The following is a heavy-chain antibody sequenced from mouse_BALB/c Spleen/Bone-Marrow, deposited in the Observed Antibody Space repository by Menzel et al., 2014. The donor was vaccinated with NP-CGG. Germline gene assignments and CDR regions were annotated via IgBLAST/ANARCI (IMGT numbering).Heavy chain of an antibody. CDR2: INPYNDYT. Sequence: EVQLQQSGAELVRPGASVKISCKTSGYTFTDYHINWVKQRPGKGLEWIGYINPYNDYTRYNQKFKDKATFTVDESSSTTDKMHNNITSADYAADYCARREKIGGREALDDWGQGTSVTVSS. V-gene: IGHV1S45*01. CDR1: GYTFTDYH. CDR3: ARREKIGGREALDD. J-gene: IGHJ4*01.